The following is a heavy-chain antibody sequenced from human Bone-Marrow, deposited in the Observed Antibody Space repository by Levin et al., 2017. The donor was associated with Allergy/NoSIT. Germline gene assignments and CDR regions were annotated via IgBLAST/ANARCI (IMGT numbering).Heavy chain of an antibody. CDR2: ISKGGSS. V-gene: IGHV4-59*11. CDR3: ARDAGYSGFNFDY. Sequence: SETLSLICSVSGDSLSRHFWTWIRQPPGKGLEWIGHISKGGSSTYNPSLKSRVIISRDTSENQVSLTLISVTTADTAVYFCARDAGYSGFNFDYWGQGILVTVSS. J-gene: IGHJ4*02. D-gene: IGHD5-12*01. CDR1: GDSLSRHF.